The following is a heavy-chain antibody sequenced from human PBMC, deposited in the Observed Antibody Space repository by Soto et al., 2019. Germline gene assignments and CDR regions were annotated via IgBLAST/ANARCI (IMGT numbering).Heavy chain of an antibody. CDR3: AKATATSGGAFEI. D-gene: IGHD1-1*01. CDR1: GFICSSYD. V-gene: IGHV3-23*01. J-gene: IGHJ3*02. Sequence: VGSLRLSCAVSGFICSSYDMGWVRQAPGKGLEWVSTILVGGSTHYEDSVKGRFTISRDTSKNTVYLQMNSLTAGDTAFYYCAKATATSGGAFEIYGQGTMVTVSS. CDR2: ILVGGST.